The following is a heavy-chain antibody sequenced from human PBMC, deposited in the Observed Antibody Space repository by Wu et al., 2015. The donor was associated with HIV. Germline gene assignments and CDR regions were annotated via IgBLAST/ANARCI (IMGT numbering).Heavy chain of an antibody. Sequence: SGASRWKKPGSVGEGLLARLLEAPSAAMLSAGCDRPLDKGVEWMGGIIPIFGTANYAQKFQGRVTITADESTSTAYMELSSLRSEDTAVYYCARDHLRSIAAPGVAFDIWGQGTMVTVSS. J-gene: IGHJ3*02. V-gene: IGHV1-69*01. CDR2: IIPIFGTA. D-gene: IGHD6-6*01. CDR1: EAPSAAML. CDR3: ARDHLRSIAAPGVAFDI.